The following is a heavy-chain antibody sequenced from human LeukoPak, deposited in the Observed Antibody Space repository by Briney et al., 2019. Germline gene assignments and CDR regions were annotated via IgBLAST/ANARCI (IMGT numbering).Heavy chain of an antibody. CDR1: EYIFTTYW. J-gene: IGHJ4*02. CDR3: ARCGTIGTGGDY. D-gene: IGHD1-1*01. CDR2: IYPGDSDT. Sequence: GESLKISCKGSEYIFTTYWIDWVRQMPGKGLELIGSIYPGDSDTRYSPSFQGQVTISADKSISTAYLQWSSLKASDSAMYYCARCGTIGTGGDYWGQGTLVTVSS. V-gene: IGHV5-51*01.